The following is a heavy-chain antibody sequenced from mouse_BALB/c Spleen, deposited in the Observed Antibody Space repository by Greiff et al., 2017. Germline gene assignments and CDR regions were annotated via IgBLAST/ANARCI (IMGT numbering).Heavy chain of an antibody. CDR1: GYTFTSYN. Sequence: LQQPGAELVKPGASVKMSCKASGYTFTSYNMHWVKQTPGQGLEWIGAIYPGNGDTSYNQKFKGKATLTADKSSSTAYMQLSSLTSEDSAVYYCARSTAYYFDYWGQGTTLTVSS. D-gene: IGHD1-2*01. J-gene: IGHJ2*01. CDR2: IYPGNGDT. CDR3: ARSTAYYFDY. V-gene: IGHV1-12*01.